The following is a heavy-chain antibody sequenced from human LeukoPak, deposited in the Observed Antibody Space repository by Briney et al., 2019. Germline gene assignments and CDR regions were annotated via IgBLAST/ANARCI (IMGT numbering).Heavy chain of an antibody. CDR3: ARIYDLYSAAAGHFDY. D-gene: IGHD6-13*01. Sequence: SQTLSLTCAISGDSVSSNSAAWNWIRQSPSRGLEWLGRTYYRSKWYNDYAVSVKSRITINPDTSNNQFSLQLNSVTPEDTAVYYCARIYDLYSAAAGHFDYWGQGTLVTVSS. CDR1: GDSVSSNSAA. CDR2: TYYRSKWYN. J-gene: IGHJ4*02. V-gene: IGHV6-1*01.